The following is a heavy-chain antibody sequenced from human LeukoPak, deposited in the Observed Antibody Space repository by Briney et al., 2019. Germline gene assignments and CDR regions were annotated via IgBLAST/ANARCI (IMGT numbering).Heavy chain of an antibody. CDR1: GVSISSYY. V-gene: IGHV4-4*07. J-gene: IGHJ4*02. D-gene: IGHD3-10*01. Sequence: PSETLSLTCTVSGVSISSYYWSWIRQPAGKGLEWIGRIYTSGSTNYNPSLKSRVTMSVDTSKNQFSPKLSSVTAADTAVYYCARVGSVFSHIFDYWGEGTLVTVSS. CDR2: IYTSGST. CDR3: ARVGSVFSHIFDY.